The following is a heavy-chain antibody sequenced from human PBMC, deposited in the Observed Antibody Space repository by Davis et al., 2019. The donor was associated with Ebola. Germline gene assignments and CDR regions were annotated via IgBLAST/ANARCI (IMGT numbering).Heavy chain of an antibody. CDR2: ISWNSGSI. D-gene: IGHD3-10*01. CDR1: GFTFSSYA. J-gene: IGHJ6*02. Sequence: SLKISCAASGFTFSSYAMSWVRQAPGKGLEWVSGISWNSGSIGHADSVKGRFTIYRDNAKNSLYLQMNSLRAEDTALYYCAKDIQYYYGSGSYGGYYYYYGMDVWGQGTTVTVSS. V-gene: IGHV3-9*01. CDR3: AKDIQYYYGSGSYGGYYYYYGMDV.